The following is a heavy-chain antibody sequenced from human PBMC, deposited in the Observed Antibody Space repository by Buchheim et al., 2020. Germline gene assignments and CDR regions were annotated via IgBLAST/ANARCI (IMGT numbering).Heavy chain of an antibody. V-gene: IGHV3-48*01. CDR3: ARIGSRTADGF. CDR1: GFSFSSHS. Sequence: EVQLVESGGGLVQPGGSLRLSCAASGFSFSSHSMDWVRRAPGKGLEWVSYISSSSSTIYYADSVKGRFTISRDNAKNSLYLQMNSLKAEDTAVYYGARIGSRTADGFWGQGTL. D-gene: IGHD5-24*01. CDR2: ISSSSSTI. J-gene: IGHJ4*02.